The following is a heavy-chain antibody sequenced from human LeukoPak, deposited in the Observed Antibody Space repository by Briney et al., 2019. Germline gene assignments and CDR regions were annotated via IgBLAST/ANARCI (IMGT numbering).Heavy chain of an antibody. CDR2: INHSGST. CDR1: GGSFSGYY. D-gene: IGHD3-22*01. Sequence: SETLSLTCAVYGGSFSGYYWSWIRQPPGKGLERIGEINHSGSTNYNPSLKSRVTISVDTSKNQFSLKLSSVTAADTAVYYCARVRYYYDSSGQYYFDYWGQGTLVTVSS. J-gene: IGHJ4*02. V-gene: IGHV4-34*01. CDR3: ARVRYYYDSSGQYYFDY.